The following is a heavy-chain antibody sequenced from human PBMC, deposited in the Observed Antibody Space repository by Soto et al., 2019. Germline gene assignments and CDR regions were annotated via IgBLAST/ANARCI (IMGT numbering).Heavy chain of an antibody. CDR1: GGSISSLY. J-gene: IGHJ4*02. CDR2: IFYRGTT. V-gene: IGHV4-59*11. D-gene: IGHD3-10*01. Sequence: QVQLQESGPGLVKPSETLSLTCTVSGGSISSLYWSWLRQPPGKGLEWIGYIFYRGTTNYNPSLTRRVTISVDTSKSECCLKLSSVTAADTAVYYCARFMCVSTRPSDYYFASWGKGTLVTVSS. CDR3: ARFMCVSTRPSDYYFAS.